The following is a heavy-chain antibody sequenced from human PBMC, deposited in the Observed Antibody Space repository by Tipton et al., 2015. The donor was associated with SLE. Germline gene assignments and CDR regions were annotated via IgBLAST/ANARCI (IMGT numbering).Heavy chain of an antibody. CDR2: INHSGST. D-gene: IGHD3-10*01. Sequence: TLSLTCAVYGGSFSGYYWSWIRQPPGKGLEWIGEINHSGSTNYNPSLKSRVTISVDTSKNQFSLKLSSVTAADTAVYYCARAMEGAFDIWGQGTMVTVSS. J-gene: IGHJ3*02. V-gene: IGHV4-34*01. CDR1: GGSFSGYY. CDR3: ARAMEGAFDI.